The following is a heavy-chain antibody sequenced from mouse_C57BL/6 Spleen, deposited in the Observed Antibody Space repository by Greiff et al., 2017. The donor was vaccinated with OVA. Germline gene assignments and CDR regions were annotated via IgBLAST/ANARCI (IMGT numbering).Heavy chain of an antibody. V-gene: IGHV1-61*01. CDR2: IYPSDSET. D-gene: IGHD1-1*01. CDR1: GYTFTSYW. CDR3: ARERYYGNSLYYFDG. J-gene: IGHJ2*01. Sequence: VQLQQSGAELVRPGSSVTLSCKASGYTFTSYWMDWVKQRPGQGLEWIGTIYPSDSETHYNQKFKDKATLPVDKSSSTAYMKLSSLTSEDSAVYYCARERYYGNSLYYFDGWGKGTTLTVSS.